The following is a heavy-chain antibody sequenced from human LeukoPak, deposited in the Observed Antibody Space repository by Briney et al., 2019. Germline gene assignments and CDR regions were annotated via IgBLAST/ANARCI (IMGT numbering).Heavy chain of an antibody. CDR3: ARDRPSGWYLQYYFNY. Sequence: QPGGSLRLSCVVSGFTFSNYWMSWVRQAPGKGLEWVANIKPDGSEKNYVDSVKGRFTISRDNAKNSLYLQMNSLRAEDTAVYYCARDRPSGWYLQYYFNYWGQGNLVTVSS. V-gene: IGHV3-7*04. J-gene: IGHJ4*02. CDR2: IKPDGSEK. D-gene: IGHD6-19*01. CDR1: GFTFSNYW.